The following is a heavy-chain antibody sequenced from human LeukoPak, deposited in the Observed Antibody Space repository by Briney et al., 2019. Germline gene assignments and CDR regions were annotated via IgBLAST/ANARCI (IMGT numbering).Heavy chain of an antibody. D-gene: IGHD3-3*01. J-gene: IGHJ4*02. CDR3: ARGSQFLNY. V-gene: IGHV4-59*01. CDR2: IYYSGST. CDR1: GDSITGYY. Sequence: SETLSLTCSVSGDSITGYYWSWIRQPPGKGLEWIGYIYYSGSTNYNPSLKSRVTISVDTSKNQFSLKLSSVTAADTAVYYCARGSQFLNYWGQGTLVTVSS.